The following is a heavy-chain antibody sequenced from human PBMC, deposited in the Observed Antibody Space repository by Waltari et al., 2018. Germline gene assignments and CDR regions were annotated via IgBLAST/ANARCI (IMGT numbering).Heavy chain of an antibody. J-gene: IGHJ5*02. D-gene: IGHD2-8*02. CDR1: VAPFSSSSYY. CDR3: ARYPAVVYAKVDP. Sequence: QLQLQESGPGLVQSSETLSLTFTVSVAPFSSSSYYWGWIRQSPGKGLEWIGSWYYNGTTYYHPSLKGRVTISVDTSKKQFFLKLSSVTASDTAMYYCARYPAVVYAKVDPWGQGTLVIVSS. V-gene: IGHV4-39*01. CDR2: WYYNGTT.